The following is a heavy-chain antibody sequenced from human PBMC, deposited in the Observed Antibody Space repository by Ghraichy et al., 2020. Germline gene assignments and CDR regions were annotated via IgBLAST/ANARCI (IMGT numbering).Heavy chain of an antibody. Sequence: SETLSLTCTVSGGSISSYYWSWIRQPPGKGLEWIGYIYNSGSTNYNPSLKSRVTISVDTSKNQFSLKLSSVTAADTAVYYCARAWVIYSYGPQRYNWFDPWGQGTLVTVSS. CDR1: GGSISSYY. J-gene: IGHJ5*02. CDR3: ARAWVIYSYGPQRYNWFDP. D-gene: IGHD5-18*01. CDR2: IYNSGST. V-gene: IGHV4-59*01.